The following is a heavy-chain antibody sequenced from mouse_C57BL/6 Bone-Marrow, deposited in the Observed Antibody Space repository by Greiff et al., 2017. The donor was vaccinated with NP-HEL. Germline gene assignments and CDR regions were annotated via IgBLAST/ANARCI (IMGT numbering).Heavy chain of an antibody. V-gene: IGHV5-12*01. D-gene: IGHD1-1*01. CDR3: ARQGTTVGEGYAMDY. J-gene: IGHJ4*01. CDR2: ISNGGGST. CDR1: GFTFSDYY. Sequence: EVQGVESGGGLVQPGGSLKLSCAASGFTFSDYYMYWVRQTPEKRLEWVAYISNGGGSTYYPDTVKGRFTISRDNAKNTLYLQMSRLKSEDTAMYYCARQGTTVGEGYAMDYWGQGTSVTVSS.